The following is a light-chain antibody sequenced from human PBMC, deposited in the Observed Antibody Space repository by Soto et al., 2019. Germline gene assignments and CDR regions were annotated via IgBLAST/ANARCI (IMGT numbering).Light chain of an antibody. CDR1: QSISRY. CDR2: DAS. V-gene: IGKV1-5*01. J-gene: IGKJ1*01. Sequence: DIQMTQSPSSLSASVGDRVTITCRASQSISRYLNWYQQKPGKAPKVLIYDASSWAGGVPSRFTGSGSGTEFTLTINSLQPDDFATYYCQQYSVYWTFGQGTKVDIK. CDR3: QQYSVYWT.